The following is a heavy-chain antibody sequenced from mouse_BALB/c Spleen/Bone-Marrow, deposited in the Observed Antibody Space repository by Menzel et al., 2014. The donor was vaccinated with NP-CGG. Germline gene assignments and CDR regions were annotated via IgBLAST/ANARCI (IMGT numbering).Heavy chain of an antibody. CDR1: GYTFINYW. CDR3: TKGNYSFDY. V-gene: IGHV1S22*01. D-gene: IGHD2-1*01. CDR2: IYPGSGTT. Sequence: LQESGSELVRPGASVKLSCKASGYTFINYWMHWVKQRPGQGLEWIGNIYPGSGTTNYDEKFKTKATLTVDTFSSTAYMQLSSLTSEDSAVYYYTKGNYSFDYWGQGTTLTVSS. J-gene: IGHJ2*01.